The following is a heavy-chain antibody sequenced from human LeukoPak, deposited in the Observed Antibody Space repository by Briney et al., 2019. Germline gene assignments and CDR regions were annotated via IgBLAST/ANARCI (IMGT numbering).Heavy chain of an antibody. CDR2: INSGSTI. Sequence: GGSRRLSCAASGFTFSSYEMNWVRQAAGKGLEWVSYINSGSTIYYADSVKGRFTISRDNAKNSLYLQMNSLRAEDTAVYYCAREILVATIGNYFDYWGQGTLVTVSS. CDR3: AREILVATIGNYFDY. D-gene: IGHD5-12*01. J-gene: IGHJ4*02. V-gene: IGHV3-48*03. CDR1: GFTFSSYE.